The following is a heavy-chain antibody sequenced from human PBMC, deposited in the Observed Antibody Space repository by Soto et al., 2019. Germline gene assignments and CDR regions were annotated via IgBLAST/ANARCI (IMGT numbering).Heavy chain of an antibody. Sequence: EVQLVESGGGLVQPGGSLRLSCVASGFTLSSYSMNWVRQAPGKGLEWISYISSGSDTIYYADSVKGRFTVSRDNAKNSLYLQMNSLRDDDTAVYYCARPGEGVLFYYALDVWGHGTTVTVSS. CDR1: GFTLSSYS. CDR3: ARPGEGVLFYYALDV. J-gene: IGHJ6*02. CDR2: ISSGSDTI. V-gene: IGHV3-48*02. D-gene: IGHD3-16*01.